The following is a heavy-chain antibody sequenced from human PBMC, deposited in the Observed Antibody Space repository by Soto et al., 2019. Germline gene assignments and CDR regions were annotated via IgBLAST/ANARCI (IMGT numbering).Heavy chain of an antibody. CDR2: ISDSGGST. D-gene: IGHD3-10*01. J-gene: IGHJ4*02. CDR1: GFIFSSYW. CDR3: AKGTYYYGSAPYYFDY. V-gene: IGHV3-23*01. Sequence: GGSLRLSCAASGFIFSSYWMHWVRQAPGISDSGGSTYYADSVKGRFTISRDNSKNTLYLQMNSLRAEDTAVYYCAKGTYYYGSAPYYFDYWGQGTLVTVSS.